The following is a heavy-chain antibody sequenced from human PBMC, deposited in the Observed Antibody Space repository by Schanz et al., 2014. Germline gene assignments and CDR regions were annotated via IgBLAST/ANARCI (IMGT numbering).Heavy chain of an antibody. D-gene: IGHD6-13*01. V-gene: IGHV1-3*01. CDR1: GYTLKDHA. CDR2: IHPANGNT. J-gene: IGHJ5*02. CDR3: ARDLIAAAESWFDP. Sequence: QVQLVQSGPEVKKPGASVQVSCQASGYTLKDHAMHWVRQAPGQSLEWRGWIHPANGNTHYSPRLNGRVSISSETAASTVYLHSSSLKSDDTAVYYCARDLIAAAESWFDPWGQGTPITVSS.